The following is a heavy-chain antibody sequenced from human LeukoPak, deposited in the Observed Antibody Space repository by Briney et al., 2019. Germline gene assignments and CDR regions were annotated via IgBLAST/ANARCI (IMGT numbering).Heavy chain of an antibody. Sequence: ASVKVSCKTSGYTFTGYYMHWVRQAPGQGLEWMGWINPNTGGTNYAQKFQGRVTMTSDTSISTAYMELSSLKSDDTAMYYYAGAPMIVVVFPPRLDFWGQGTLVTVSS. CDR1: GYTFTGYY. CDR3: AGAPMIVVVFPPRLDF. CDR2: INPNTGGT. D-gene: IGHD3-22*01. V-gene: IGHV1-2*02. J-gene: IGHJ4*02.